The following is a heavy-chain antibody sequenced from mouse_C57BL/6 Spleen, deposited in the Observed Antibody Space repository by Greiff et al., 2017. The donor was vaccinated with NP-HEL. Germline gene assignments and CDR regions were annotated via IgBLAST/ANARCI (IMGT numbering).Heavy chain of an antibody. CDR3: ARGIITTVVATWRDYAMDY. J-gene: IGHJ4*01. CDR2: IYPRDGST. CDR1: GYTFTSYD. V-gene: IGHV1-85*01. D-gene: IGHD1-1*01. Sequence: QVQLKESGPELVKPGASVKLSCKASGYTFTSYDINWVKQRPGQGLEWIGWIYPRDGSTKYNEKFKGKATLTVDTSSSTAYMELHSLTSEDSAVYFCARGIITTVVATWRDYAMDYWGQGTSVTVSS.